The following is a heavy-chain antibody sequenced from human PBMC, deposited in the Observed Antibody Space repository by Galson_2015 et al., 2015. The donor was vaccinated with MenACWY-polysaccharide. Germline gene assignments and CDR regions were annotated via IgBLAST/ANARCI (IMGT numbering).Heavy chain of an antibody. CDR1: NGSITSYY. J-gene: IGHJ2*01. D-gene: IGHD7-27*01. CDR2: IHASGST. V-gene: IGHV4-4*07. CDR3: ARRSLGNWYFDL. Sequence: ETLSLTCTVSNGSITSYYWSWVRPPAGKGLEWIGRIHASGSTTYNPSFRSRVTMSVDMSKNQFSLRLTSVTAADTAVYYCARRSLGNWYFDLWGRGTLVTVSS.